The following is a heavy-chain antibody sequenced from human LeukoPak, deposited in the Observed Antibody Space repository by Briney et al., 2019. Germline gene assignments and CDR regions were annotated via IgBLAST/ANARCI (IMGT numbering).Heavy chain of an antibody. Sequence: TYYTPSLKSRVTISVDTSKNQFSLKLSSVTAADTAVYYCARTDSDAYYYDSSGPRLSWFDPWGQGTLVTVSS. V-gene: IGHV4-30-2*05. D-gene: IGHD3-22*01. CDR3: ARTDSDAYYYDSSGPRLSWFDP. J-gene: IGHJ5*02. CDR2: T.